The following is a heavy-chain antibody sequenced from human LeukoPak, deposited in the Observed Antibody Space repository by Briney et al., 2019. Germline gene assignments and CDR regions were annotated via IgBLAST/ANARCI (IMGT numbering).Heavy chain of an antibody. J-gene: IGHJ4*02. CDR3: ARVMSDYYDSSGYYYFDY. CDR1: GGSVSSGSYS. CDR2: IYHSGST. V-gene: IGHV4-30-2*01. D-gene: IGHD3-22*01. Sequence: SETLSLTCTVSGGSVSSGSYSWSWIRQPPGKGLEWIGYIYHSGSTYYNPSLKSRVTISVDRSKNQFSLKLSSVTAADTAVYYCARVMSDYYDSSGYYYFDYWGQGTLVTVSS.